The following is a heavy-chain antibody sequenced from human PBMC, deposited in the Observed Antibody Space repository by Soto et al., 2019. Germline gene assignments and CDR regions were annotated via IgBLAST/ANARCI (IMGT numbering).Heavy chain of an antibody. CDR2: IYYSGST. CDR3: ARHIPPYCYMDV. CDR1: GGSISSSSYY. V-gene: IGHV4-39*01. Sequence: QLQLQESGPGLVKPSETLSLTCTVSGGSISSSSYYWGWIRQPPGKGLEWIGSIYYSGSTYYNPSLKSRGTRSVDTSKNQFSLKLSSVTGADTAVYYCARHIPPYCYMDVWGKGTTVTVSS. J-gene: IGHJ6*03.